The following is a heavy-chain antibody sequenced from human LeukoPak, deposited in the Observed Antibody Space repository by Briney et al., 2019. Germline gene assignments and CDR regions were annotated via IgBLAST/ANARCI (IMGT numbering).Heavy chain of an antibody. V-gene: IGHV1-2*02. CDR1: GYTFTGYY. Sequence: VASVKVSCKASGYTFTGYYMHWVRQAPGQGLELMGWINPNSGGTNYAQKFQGRVTMTRDTSISTAYMELSRLRSDDTAVYYCARDGYCSGGSCYSGVDYGMDVWGQGTTVTVSS. D-gene: IGHD2-15*01. CDR3: ARDGYCSGGSCYSGVDYGMDV. J-gene: IGHJ6*02. CDR2: INPNSGGT.